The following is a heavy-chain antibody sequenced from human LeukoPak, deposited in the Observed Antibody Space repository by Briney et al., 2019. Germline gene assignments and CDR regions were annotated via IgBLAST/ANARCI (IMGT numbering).Heavy chain of an antibody. CDR2: IIPIFGTA. J-gene: IGHJ4*02. CDR3: ASSTMVRGVIIHYFDY. CDR1: GYTFARYY. Sequence: SVKVSCKASGYTFARYYIHWVRQAPGQGLEWMGGIIPIFGTANYAQKFQGRVTITTDESTSTAYMELSSLRSEDTAVYYCASSTMVRGVIIHYFDYWGQGTLVTVSS. D-gene: IGHD3-10*01. V-gene: IGHV1-69*05.